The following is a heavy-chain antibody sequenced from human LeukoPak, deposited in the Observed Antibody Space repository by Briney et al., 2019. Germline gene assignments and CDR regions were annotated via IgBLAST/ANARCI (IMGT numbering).Heavy chain of an antibody. D-gene: IGHD1-26*01. V-gene: IGHV1-3*01. Sequence: ASVKVSCKASGYTFTPYAMHCVCQAPGQRLEWMGWSNAGNGKTKYSQKFQGRVTITRDTSASTAYMELSSLRSEDTAVFCCARGGWEPDAFDIWGQGTMVTVSS. CDR1: GYTFTPYA. CDR3: ARGGWEPDAFDI. CDR2: SNAGNGKT. J-gene: IGHJ3*02.